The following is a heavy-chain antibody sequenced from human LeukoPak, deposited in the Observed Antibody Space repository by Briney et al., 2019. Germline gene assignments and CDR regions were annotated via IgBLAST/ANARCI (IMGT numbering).Heavy chain of an antibody. CDR2: IYYSGST. D-gene: IGHD2/OR15-2a*01. CDR1: GGSISSSSYY. V-gene: IGHV4-39*01. J-gene: IGHJ4*02. Sequence: PSETLSLTCTVSGGSISSSSYYWGWIRQPPGKGLEWIGSIYYSGSTYYNPSLKSRVTISVDTSKNQFSLKLSSVTAADTAVYYCASLGIVDDYWGQGTLVTVSS. CDR3: ASLGIVDDY.